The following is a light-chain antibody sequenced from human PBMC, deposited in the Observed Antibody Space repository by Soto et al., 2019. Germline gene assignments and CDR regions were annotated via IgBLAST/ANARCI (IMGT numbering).Light chain of an antibody. V-gene: IGKV1-39*01. CDR3: QQYNNWPPAT. Sequence: DIQMTQSPSSLSASVGDRVTITCRASQSINKYLNWYQQKPGKAPKLLIFAASSMQSGVPLRFSGSGSGTDFTLTISSLQPEDFATYYCQQYNNWPPATFGQGTRVEIK. CDR2: AAS. J-gene: IGKJ1*01. CDR1: QSINKY.